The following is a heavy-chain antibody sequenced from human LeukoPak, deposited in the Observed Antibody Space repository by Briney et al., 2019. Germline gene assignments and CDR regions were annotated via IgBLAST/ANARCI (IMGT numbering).Heavy chain of an antibody. Sequence: GGSLRLSCAASGIRFSSYALSWVRQAPGKGLEWVSSISRSGENTYYADSVKGRFTISRDNSKNTVYLQMNSLTVEDTAISYCAKVKQRPWGSAFDGFEMWGQGTMVTVSS. CDR2: ISRSGENT. CDR1: GIRFSSYA. V-gene: IGHV3-23*01. J-gene: IGHJ3*02. CDR3: AKVKQRPWGSAFDGFEM. D-gene: IGHD7-27*01.